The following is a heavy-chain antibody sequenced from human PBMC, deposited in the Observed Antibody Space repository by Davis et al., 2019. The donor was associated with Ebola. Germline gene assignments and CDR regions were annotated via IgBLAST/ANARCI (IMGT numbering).Heavy chain of an antibody. V-gene: IGHV3-21*01. J-gene: IGHJ6*03. CDR2: ISSSSSYI. D-gene: IGHD6-25*01. CDR3: ARYQRDYYYYYYMDV. CDR1: GFTFSSYS. Sequence: PGGSLRLSCAASGFTFSSYSMNWVRQAPGKGLEWVSSISSSSSYIYYADSVKGRFTISRDNAKNSLYLQMNSLRAEDAAVYYCARYQRDYYYYYYMDVWGKGTTVTVS.